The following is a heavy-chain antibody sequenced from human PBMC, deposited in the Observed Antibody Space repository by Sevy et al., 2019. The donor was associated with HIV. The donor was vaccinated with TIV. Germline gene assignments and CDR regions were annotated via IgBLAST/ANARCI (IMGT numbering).Heavy chain of an antibody. CDR3: GRDREMGNYYDSSGSIDY. J-gene: IGHJ4*02. CDR1: GFTFSSYP. D-gene: IGHD3-22*01. V-gene: IGHV3-30*04. Sequence: GGSLRFSCAASGFTFSSYPMHWVRQAPGKGLEWVAVISYDGSNKYYADSVKGRLTISRDNSKNTLYVQMNSLRAEDTAVFYCGRDREMGNYYDSSGSIDYWGQGTLVTVSS. CDR2: ISYDGSNK.